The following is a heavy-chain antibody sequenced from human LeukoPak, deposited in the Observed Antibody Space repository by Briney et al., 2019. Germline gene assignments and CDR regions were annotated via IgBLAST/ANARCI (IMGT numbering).Heavy chain of an antibody. J-gene: IGHJ5*02. CDR3: ARDPEYYYDSSGYKFNWFDP. V-gene: IGHV1-69*13. Sequence: PVKVSCKAFGGTFSSYAISWVRQAPGQGLEWMGGIIPIFGTANYAQKFQGRVTITADESTSTAYMELSSLRSEDTAVYYCARDPEYYYDSSGYKFNWFDPWGQGTLVTVSS. CDR1: GGTFSSYA. D-gene: IGHD3-22*01. CDR2: IIPIFGTA.